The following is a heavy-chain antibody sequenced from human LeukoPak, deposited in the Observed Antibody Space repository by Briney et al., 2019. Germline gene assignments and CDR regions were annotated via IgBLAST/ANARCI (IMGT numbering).Heavy chain of an antibody. D-gene: IGHD3-3*01. CDR3: ARDRSSYYDFWSGTQADAFDI. CDR2: IYYSGST. CDR1: GGSISSYY. Sequence: SETLSHTCTVSGGSISSYYWSWIRQPPGKGLEWIGYIYYSGSTNYNPSLKSRVTISVDTSKNQFSLKLSSVTAADTAVYYCARDRSSYYDFWSGTQADAFDIWGQGTMVTVSS. J-gene: IGHJ3*02. V-gene: IGHV4-59*01.